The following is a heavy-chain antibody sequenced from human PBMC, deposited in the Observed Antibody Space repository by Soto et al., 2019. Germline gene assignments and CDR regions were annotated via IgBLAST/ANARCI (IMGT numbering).Heavy chain of an antibody. Sequence: SVTLSVKWAVCGGSSISSNWWSRIHQQTGKGREWMGEIYHSGRTNYNPSLKSRVTISVDKSQNQFSLKLSSVTAADTAVYYCAREGTHRSFDYWGQGTLVTVSS. V-gene: IGHV4-4*02. D-gene: IGHD1-1*01. CDR1: GGSSISSNW. J-gene: IGHJ4*02. CDR3: AREGTHRSFDY. CDR2: IYHSGRT.